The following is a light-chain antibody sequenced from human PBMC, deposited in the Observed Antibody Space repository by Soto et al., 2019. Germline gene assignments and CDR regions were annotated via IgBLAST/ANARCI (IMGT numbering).Light chain of an antibody. CDR2: QTS. V-gene: IGKV1-5*03. CDR1: QSIGSW. CDR3: QQCNTSST. J-gene: IGKJ1*01. Sequence: DIQLTQSPSILSASVGDRVTITCRASQSIGSWLAWYQQKPGKAPNLLIFQTSNVESGVPSRSSGSGSGTEFTLTISSLQHDDLATYYCQQCNTSSTFGQGTKVETK.